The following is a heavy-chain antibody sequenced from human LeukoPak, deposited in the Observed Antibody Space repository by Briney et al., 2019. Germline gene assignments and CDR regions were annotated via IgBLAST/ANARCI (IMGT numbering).Heavy chain of an antibody. J-gene: IGHJ6*03. CDR3: ATSTSRGPYYYYMDV. CDR1: GFTFSSYE. V-gene: IGHV3-48*03. Sequence: GGSLRLSCAASGFTFSSYEMNWVRQAPGKGMEWVSYISSSGSTIYYADSVKGRFTISRDNAKNSLYLQTNSLRAEDTAVYYCATSTSRGPYYYYMDVWGKGTTVTVSS. CDR2: ISSSGSTI. D-gene: IGHD2-2*01.